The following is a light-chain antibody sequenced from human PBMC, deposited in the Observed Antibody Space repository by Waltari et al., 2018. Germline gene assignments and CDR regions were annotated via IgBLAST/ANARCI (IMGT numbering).Light chain of an antibody. CDR3: QQTYSTLSWT. V-gene: IGKV1-39*01. CDR1: QSISNY. CDR2: AAS. Sequence: DIQMTQSPSSLSASVGHRVTLTCRASQSISNYLNWYQQKPGKAPKLLIYAASSLQSGVPSRFSGSGSGTDFTLTISSLQPEDFATYYCQQTYSTLSWTFGQGTKVEIK. J-gene: IGKJ1*01.